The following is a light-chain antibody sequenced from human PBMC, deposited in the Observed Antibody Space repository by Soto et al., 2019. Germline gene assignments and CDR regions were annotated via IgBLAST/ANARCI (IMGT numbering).Light chain of an antibody. CDR2: DAS. CDR1: QNIDIW. CDR3: QQHKSYPVT. Sequence: DIQMTQSPSTLSASVGDSVTITCRSSQNIDIWLSWYQVRPGRAPRLLVYDASNLKSGVPSRFSGSGSGTEFTLTISSLQSDDFASYYCQQHKSYPVTFGGGTKVDIK. V-gene: IGKV1-5*01. J-gene: IGKJ4*01.